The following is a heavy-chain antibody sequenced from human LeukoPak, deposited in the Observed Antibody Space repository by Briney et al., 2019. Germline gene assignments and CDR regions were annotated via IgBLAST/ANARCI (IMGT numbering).Heavy chain of an antibody. CDR3: AIRSSGWYFAD. V-gene: IGHV4-4*02. CDR1: GGSISSSNW. D-gene: IGHD6-19*01. CDR2: IYHSGST. J-gene: IGHJ3*01. Sequence: SETLSLTCTVSGGSISSSNWWSWVRQPPGKGLEWIGEIYHSGSTNYNPSLKSRVTISVDKSKNQFSLKLSSVTAADTAVYYCAIRSSGWYFADWGQGTMVTVSS.